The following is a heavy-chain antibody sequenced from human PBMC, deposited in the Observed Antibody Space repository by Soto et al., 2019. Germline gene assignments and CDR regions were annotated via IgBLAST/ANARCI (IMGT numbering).Heavy chain of an antibody. CDR2: ISYDGSNK. CDR3: AKAMGALMTTGSHYYYYGMDV. V-gene: IGHV3-30*18. CDR1: GFTFSSYG. D-gene: IGHD4-17*01. J-gene: IGHJ6*02. Sequence: GGSLRLSCAASGFTFSSYGMHWVRQAPGKGLEWVAVISYDGSNKYYADSVKGRFTISRDNSKNTLYLQMNSLRAEDTAVYYCAKAMGALMTTGSHYYYYGMDVWGQGTTVTVSS.